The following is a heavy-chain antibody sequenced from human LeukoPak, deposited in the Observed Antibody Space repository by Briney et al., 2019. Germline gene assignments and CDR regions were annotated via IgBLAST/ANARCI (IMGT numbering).Heavy chain of an antibody. D-gene: IGHD3-22*01. CDR2: IYTSGST. V-gene: IGHV4-61*02. CDR1: GGSISSGSYY. CDR3: ARALHYYDSSGYSYAFDI. J-gene: IGHJ3*02. Sequence: SETLSLTCTVSGGSISSGSYYWSWIRQPAGKGLEWIGRIYTSGSTNYNPSLKSRVTMSVDTSKNQFSLKLSSVTAADTAVYCCARALHYYDSSGYSYAFDIWGQGTMVTVSS.